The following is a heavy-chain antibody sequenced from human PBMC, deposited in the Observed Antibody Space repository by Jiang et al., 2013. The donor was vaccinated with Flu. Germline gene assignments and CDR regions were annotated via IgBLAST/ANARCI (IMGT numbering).Heavy chain of an antibody. V-gene: IGHV6-1*01. D-gene: IGHD3-3*01. Sequence: QTLSLTCAISGDSVSSNSAAWNWIRQSPSRGLEWLGRTYYRSKWYNDYAVSVKSRITINPDTSKNQFSLQLNSVTPEDTAVYYCARDRTLEGEYRPNNYDFWSGYYTFDYYYGMDVWG. CDR3: ARDRTLEGEYRPNNYDFWSGYYTFDYYYGMDV. J-gene: IGHJ6*01. CDR2: TYYRSKWYN. CDR1: GDSVSSNSAA.